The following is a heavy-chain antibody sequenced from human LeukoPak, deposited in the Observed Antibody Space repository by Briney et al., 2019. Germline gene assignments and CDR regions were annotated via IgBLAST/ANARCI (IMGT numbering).Heavy chain of an antibody. CDR1: GFTFSSYA. CDR2: VSGSGGST. CDR3: ANLYSSGWNYFDY. Sequence: PGGSLRLSCAASGFTFSSYAMSWVRQAPGKGLEWVSAVSGSGGSTYYADSVKGRFTISRDNSKNTLYLQMNGLRAEDTAVYYCANLYSSGWNYFDYWGQGTLVTVSS. J-gene: IGHJ4*02. D-gene: IGHD6-19*01. V-gene: IGHV3-23*01.